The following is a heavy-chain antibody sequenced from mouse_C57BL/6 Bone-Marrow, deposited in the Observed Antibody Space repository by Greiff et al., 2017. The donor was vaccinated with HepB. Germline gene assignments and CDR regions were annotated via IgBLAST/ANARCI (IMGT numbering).Heavy chain of an antibody. CDR3: APYYYGSRSSFAY. CDR1: VIDFSRYW. D-gene: IGHD1-1*01. V-gene: IGHV4-1*01. CDR2: INPDSSTI. J-gene: IGHJ3*01. Sequence: PAAVIDFSRYWMSWVRRAPGKGLEWIGEINPDSSTINYAPSLKDKFIISRDNAKNTLYLQMSKVRSEDTALYYCAPYYYGSRSSFAYWGQGTLVTVSA.